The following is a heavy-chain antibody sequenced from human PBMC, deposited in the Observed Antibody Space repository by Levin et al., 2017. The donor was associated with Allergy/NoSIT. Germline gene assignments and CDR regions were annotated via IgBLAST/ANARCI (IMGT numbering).Heavy chain of an antibody. CDR3: ARVRGSYCLDY. CDR1: EFTFSSHW. CDR2: IDQDGSEK. J-gene: IGHJ4*02. Sequence: QPGGSLRLSCAASEFTFSSHWMSWVRQVPGKGLEWVANIDQDGSEKYYVDSVKGRFTISRDNAKNSLYLQMNSLRAEDTAVFYCARVRGSYCLDYWGQGILVTVSS. V-gene: IGHV3-7*01. D-gene: IGHD1-26*01.